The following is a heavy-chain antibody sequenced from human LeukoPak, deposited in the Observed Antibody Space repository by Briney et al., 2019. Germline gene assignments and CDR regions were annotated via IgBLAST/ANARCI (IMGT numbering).Heavy chain of an antibody. J-gene: IGHJ4*02. D-gene: IGHD3-3*01. CDR2: MNPNSGNT. CDR3: ASARTYYDFWSGVNY. Sequence: GASVKVSCKASGYTFTSYDINWVRQATGQGLEWMGWMNPNSGNTGYAQKFQGRGTMTRNTSISTAYMELSSLRSEDTAVYYCASARTYYDFWSGVNYWGQGTLVTVSS. CDR1: GYTFTSYD. V-gene: IGHV1-8*01.